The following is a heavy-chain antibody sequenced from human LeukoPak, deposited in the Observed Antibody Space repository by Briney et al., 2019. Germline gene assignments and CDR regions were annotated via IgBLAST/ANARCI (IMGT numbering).Heavy chain of an antibody. Sequence: SVKVSCKASGRTFSSYTISWVRQAPGQGLELMGGFILIFGTANYAQKFHVIVTFATDESTSTAYIELSSLRFEDTAVYYCASTYDSSGYYSPSWFDPWGQGTLVTVSS. CDR2: FILIFGTA. J-gene: IGHJ5*02. CDR1: GRTFSSYT. D-gene: IGHD3-22*01. CDR3: ASTYDSSGYYSPSWFDP. V-gene: IGHV1-69*05.